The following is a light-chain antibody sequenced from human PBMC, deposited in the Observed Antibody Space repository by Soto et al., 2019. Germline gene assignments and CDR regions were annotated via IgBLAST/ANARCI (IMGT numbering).Light chain of an antibody. Sequence: DIQMTQSPSSLSASLGARVTITCRASQSISSYLNWYQQKPGKAPKLLIYAASSLQSGVPSRFSGSGSGTDFTLTISSLQREDIATYYCQQSYGTPLTFGGGTKVEIK. CDR3: QQSYGTPLT. CDR2: AAS. J-gene: IGKJ4*01. CDR1: QSISSY. V-gene: IGKV1-39*01.